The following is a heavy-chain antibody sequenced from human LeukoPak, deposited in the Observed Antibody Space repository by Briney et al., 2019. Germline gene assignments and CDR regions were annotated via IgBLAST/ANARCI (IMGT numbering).Heavy chain of an antibody. CDR1: GGSFSGYY. V-gene: IGHV4-34*01. CDR2: INHSGST. CDR3: ARHHPPGTRRAFDI. J-gene: IGHJ3*02. D-gene: IGHD6-13*01. Sequence: SETLSLTCAVYGGSFSGYYWSWIRQPPGKGLEWIGEINHSGSTYYNPSLKSRVTISVDTSKNQFSLKLSSVTAADTAVYYCARHHPPGTRRAFDIWGQGTMVTVSS.